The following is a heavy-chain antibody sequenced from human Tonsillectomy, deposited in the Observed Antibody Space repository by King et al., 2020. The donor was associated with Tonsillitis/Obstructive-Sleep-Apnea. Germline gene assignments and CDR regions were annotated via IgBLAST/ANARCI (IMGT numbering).Heavy chain of an antibody. CDR2: LYYSGST. Sequence: MQLQESGPGLVKPSETLSLTCTVSGGSISSYYWSWIRQPPGKGLEWIGYLYYSGSTNYNPSLNSRVTISVDTSKNQFFLKLSSVTAADTAVYYCARDMVLEAGGDAFDIWGQGTMVTVSS. V-gene: IGHV4-59*01. D-gene: IGHD2-8*01. J-gene: IGHJ3*02. CDR1: GGSISSYY. CDR3: ARDMVLEAGGDAFDI.